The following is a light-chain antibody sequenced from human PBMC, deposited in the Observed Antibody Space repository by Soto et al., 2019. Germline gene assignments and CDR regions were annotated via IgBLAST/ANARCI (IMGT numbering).Light chain of an antibody. J-gene: IGKJ1*01. CDR3: QQYNSYRT. CDR2: GAS. CDR1: QSVSSN. Sequence: EIMMTQSPATLSVSPGARATLSCRASQSVSSNFAWYQQKPGQAPRLLIYGASTRATGISARFSGGGSGTEFTLTISSLQPDDFATYYCQQYNSYRTFGQGTKVDIK. V-gene: IGKV3-15*01.